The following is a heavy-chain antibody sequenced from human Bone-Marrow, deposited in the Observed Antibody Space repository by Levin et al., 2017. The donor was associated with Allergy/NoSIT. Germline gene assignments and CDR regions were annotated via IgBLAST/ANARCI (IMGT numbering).Heavy chain of an antibody. Sequence: PGGSLRLSCAASGFTFSSYGMHWVRQAPGKGLEWVAVIWYDGSNKYYADSVKGRFTISRDNSKNTLYLQMNSLRAEDTAVYYCARRTNLRGIDWVNWFDPWGQGTLVTVSS. CDR1: GFTFSSYG. V-gene: IGHV3-33*01. CDR2: IWYDGSNK. D-gene: IGHD3-16*01. CDR3: ARRTNLRGIDWVNWFDP. J-gene: IGHJ5*02.